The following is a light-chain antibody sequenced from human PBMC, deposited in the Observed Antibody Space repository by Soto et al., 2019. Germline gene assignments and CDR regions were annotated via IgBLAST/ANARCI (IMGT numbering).Light chain of an antibody. Sequence: EIVMTQSPATLSVSPGERATLSCRASQSVRSNLAWYQQKPGQAPRLLIYGASSRATGIPDRFSGSGSGTDFTLTISRMENEDFAVYYCQQYGSSPKTFGQGTKVDIK. CDR1: QSVRSN. V-gene: IGKV3-20*01. J-gene: IGKJ1*01. CDR2: GAS. CDR3: QQYGSSPKT.